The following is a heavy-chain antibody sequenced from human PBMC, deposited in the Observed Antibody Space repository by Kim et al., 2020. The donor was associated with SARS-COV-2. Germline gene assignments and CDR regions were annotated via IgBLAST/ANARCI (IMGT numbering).Heavy chain of an antibody. D-gene: IGHD2-2*01. Sequence: FQGRVTMTEETSTDTAYMELSSLRSEDTAVYYCATSIVVVPAGRGDYFDYWGQGTLVTVSS. CDR3: ATSIVVVPAGRGDYFDY. J-gene: IGHJ4*02. V-gene: IGHV1-24*01.